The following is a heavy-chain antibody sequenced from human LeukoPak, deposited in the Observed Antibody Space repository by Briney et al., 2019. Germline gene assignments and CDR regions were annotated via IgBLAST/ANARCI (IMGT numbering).Heavy chain of an antibody. Sequence: PGGSLRLSCAASGFTFSSYAMSWVRQAPGKGLEWVSVIYSGGSTYYADSVKGRFTISSDNSKNTLYLQMNSLRAEDTAVYYCARDRVNPYYYYGMDVWGQGTTVTVSS. V-gene: IGHV3-53*01. D-gene: IGHD1-14*01. CDR1: GFTFSSYA. J-gene: IGHJ6*02. CDR3: ARDRVNPYYYYGMDV. CDR2: IYSGGST.